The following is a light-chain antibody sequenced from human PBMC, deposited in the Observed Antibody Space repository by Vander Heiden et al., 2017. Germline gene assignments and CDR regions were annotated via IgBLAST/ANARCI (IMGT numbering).Light chain of an antibody. CDR3: QQYYSTPYT. CDR1: QSVVYSSNNKNY. J-gene: IGKJ2*01. V-gene: IGKV4-1*01. CDR2: WAS. Sequence: DIVMTQTPDSLAVSLGERATINCKSSQSVVYSSNNKNYLAWYQQKPGQPPKLLIYWASTRESGVPDRFSGSGSGTDFTLTISSLQAEDVAVYYCQQYYSTPYTFGRGTKLEIK.